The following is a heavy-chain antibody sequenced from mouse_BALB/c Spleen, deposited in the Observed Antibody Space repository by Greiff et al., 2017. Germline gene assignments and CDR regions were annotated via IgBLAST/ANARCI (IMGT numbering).Heavy chain of an antibody. CDR2: IWAGGST. D-gene: IGHD2-14*01. CDR1: GFSLTSYG. CDR3: ARDTCYRYDSYYAMDY. V-gene: IGHV2-9*02. J-gene: IGHJ4*01. Sequence: VQLQESGPGLVAPSQSLSITCTVSGFSLTSYGVHWVRQPPGKGLEWLGVIWAGGSTNYNSALMSRLSISKDNSKSQVFLKMNSLQTDDTAMYYCARDTCYRYDSYYAMDYWGQGTSVTVSS.